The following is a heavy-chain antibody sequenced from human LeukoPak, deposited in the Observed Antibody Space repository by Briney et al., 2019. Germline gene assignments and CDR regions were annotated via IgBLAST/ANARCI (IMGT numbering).Heavy chain of an antibody. CDR3: ARMATGGYAYDY. CDR1: GFSLSTRRMC. J-gene: IGHJ4*02. Sequence: SGPTLVNPTQTLTLTCTFSGFSLSTRRMCVCCIRQPPGKALEWLARIDWDDDKYSSTSLKTSLTISKDTSKDQVVLTISNMDPVDTASYYWARMATGGYAYDYWGQGTLVTVSS. D-gene: IGHD5-12*01. V-gene: IGHV2-70*11. CDR2: IDWDDDK.